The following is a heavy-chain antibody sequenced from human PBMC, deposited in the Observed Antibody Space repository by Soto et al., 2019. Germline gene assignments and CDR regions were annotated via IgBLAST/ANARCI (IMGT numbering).Heavy chain of an antibody. CDR3: ARHRIKGGWPN. CDR2: IYYSGST. V-gene: IGHV4-39*01. J-gene: IGHJ4*02. Sequence: SETLSLTCTVSGGSISSGGYYWSWIRQPPGKGLEWIGSIYYSGSTYYNPSLKSRVTISVDTSKNQFSLKLSSVTAADTAVYYCARHRIKGGWPNWGQGTLVTVSS. CDR1: GGSISSGGYY. D-gene: IGHD2-15*01.